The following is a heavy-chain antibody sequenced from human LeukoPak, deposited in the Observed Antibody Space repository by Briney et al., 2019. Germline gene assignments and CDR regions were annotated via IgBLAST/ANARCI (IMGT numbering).Heavy chain of an antibody. CDR1: GFTFSSYG. Sequence: GGSLRLPCAASGFTFSSYGMHWVRQAPGKGLEWVAFIRYDGSNKYYADSVKGRFTISRDNSKNTLYLQMNSLRAEDTAVYYCAKDSSPHPVTAPGDYWGQGTLVTVSS. CDR3: AKDSSPHPVTAPGDY. CDR2: IRYDGSNK. D-gene: IGHD2-21*02. V-gene: IGHV3-30*02. J-gene: IGHJ4*02.